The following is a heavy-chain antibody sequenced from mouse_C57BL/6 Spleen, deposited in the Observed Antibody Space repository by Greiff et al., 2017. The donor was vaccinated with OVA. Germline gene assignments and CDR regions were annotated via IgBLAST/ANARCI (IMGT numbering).Heavy chain of an antibody. CDR3: ARYAGRGFAY. V-gene: IGHV7-3*01. J-gene: IGHJ3*01. CDR2: IRNKANGYTT. Sequence: EVKLVESGGGLVQPGGSLSLSCAASGFTFTDYYMSWVRQPPGTALEWLGFIRNKANGYTTEYSASVKGRFTISRDNSQSILYLQMNALRAEDSATYYCARYAGRGFAYWGQGTLVTVSA. CDR1: GFTFTDYY.